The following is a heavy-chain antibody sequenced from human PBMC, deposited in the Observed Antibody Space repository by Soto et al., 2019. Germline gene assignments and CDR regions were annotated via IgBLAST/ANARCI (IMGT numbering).Heavy chain of an antibody. CDR2: ISYYSGSI. D-gene: IGHD1-7*01. V-gene: IGHV3-9*01. CDR3: AKSMGGTANCMAV. J-gene: IGHJ6*02. Sequence: EVQLVESGGGLVQPGRSLRLSCAASGFRFDDYGMHWVRQVPGKGLEWVSGISYYSGSIGYADSVKGRFTISRDNAKNSVFLQMNSLRAEDTALSDYAKSMGGTANCMAVWGRGTTVAVSS. CDR1: GFRFDDYG.